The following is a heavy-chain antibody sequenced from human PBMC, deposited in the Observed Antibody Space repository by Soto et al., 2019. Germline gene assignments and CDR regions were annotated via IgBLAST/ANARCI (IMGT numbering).Heavy chain of an antibody. CDR2: ISHDGGDK. Sequence: PGGSLRLSCAASGFTFSAYGMHWVRQAPGKGLEWVAVISHDGGDKYYADSAKGRLTVSRDNSRNTLFLQMNSLRAEDTAVYYCAKDLLSSGGYYLENWGQGTLVTVSS. CDR3: AKDLLSSGGYYLEN. V-gene: IGHV3-30*18. CDR1: GFTFSAYG. D-gene: IGHD3-22*01. J-gene: IGHJ4*02.